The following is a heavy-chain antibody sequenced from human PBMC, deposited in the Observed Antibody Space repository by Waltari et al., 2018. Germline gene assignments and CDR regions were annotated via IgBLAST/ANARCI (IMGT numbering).Heavy chain of an antibody. CDR2: IRGSGGST. V-gene: IGHV3-23*01. Sequence: EVQLLESGGGLVQPGGSLRLSCAASGFTFRRYAMIWVRQAPGKGLEWVSAIRGSGGSTYYADSVKGRFTISRDNSKNTLYLQMNSLRAEDTAVYYCAKVLVAGHVGFDYWGQGTLVTVSS. CDR3: AKVLVAGHVGFDY. D-gene: IGHD6-19*01. J-gene: IGHJ4*02. CDR1: GFTFRRYA.